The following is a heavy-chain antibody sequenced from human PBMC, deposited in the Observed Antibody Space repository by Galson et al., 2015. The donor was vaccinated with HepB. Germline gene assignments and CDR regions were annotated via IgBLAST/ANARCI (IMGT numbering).Heavy chain of an antibody. J-gene: IGHJ6*02. D-gene: IGHD1-26*01. CDR1: GFIFSSYA. CDR3: AKAVGATMYDYYGMDV. V-gene: IGHV3-23*01. Sequence: SLRLSCAGSGFIFSSYAMSWVRQAPGKGLEWVSVISSSGGITNYADSVKGRFTISRDNSKNTLYLEMSSLRAEDTATYYCAKAVGATMYDYYGMDVWGQGTTVTVSS. CDR2: ISSSGGIT.